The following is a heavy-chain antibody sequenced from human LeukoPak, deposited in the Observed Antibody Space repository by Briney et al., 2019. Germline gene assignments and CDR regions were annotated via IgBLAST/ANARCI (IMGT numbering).Heavy chain of an antibody. J-gene: IGHJ4*02. D-gene: IGHD3-22*01. CDR2: ISSSSSYI. CDR1: GFTFSSYS. Sequence: GGSLRLSCAASGFTFSSYSMNWVRQAPGKGLEWVSSISSSSSYIYYADSVKGRFTISRDNAKNSLYLQMNSLRAEDTAVYYCARSGYYYYSSGYIIDYWGQGTLVTVSS. V-gene: IGHV3-21*01. CDR3: ARSGYYYYSSGYIIDY.